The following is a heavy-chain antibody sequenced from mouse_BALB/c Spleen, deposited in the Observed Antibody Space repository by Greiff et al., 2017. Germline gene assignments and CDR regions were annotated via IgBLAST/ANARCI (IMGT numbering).Heavy chain of an antibody. Sequence: DVQLVESGGGLMQPGGSRKLSCAASGFTFSSFGMHWVRQAPEKGLEWVAYISSGSSTIYYADTVKGRFTISRDNPKNTLFLQMTSLRSEDTAMYYCARLTTAEAMDYWGQGTSVTVSS. CDR3: ARLTTAEAMDY. J-gene: IGHJ4*01. V-gene: IGHV5-17*02. CDR1: GFTFSSFG. D-gene: IGHD1-2*01. CDR2: ISSGSSTI.